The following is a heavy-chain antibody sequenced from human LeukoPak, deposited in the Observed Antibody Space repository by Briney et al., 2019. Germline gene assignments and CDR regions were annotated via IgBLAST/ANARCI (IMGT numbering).Heavy chain of an antibody. J-gene: IGHJ3*02. Sequence: SETLSLTCAVYGGSFSAHYWGWFRQPPGKGLEWIGEIKPSGGTNYNPSLKRRVTISMEASKNQFSLRLTSVTAADTAVYYCARANWKAFDIWGHGTMVTVSS. CDR2: IKPSGGT. CDR1: GGSFSAHY. V-gene: IGHV4-34*01. D-gene: IGHD1-20*01. CDR3: ARANWKAFDI.